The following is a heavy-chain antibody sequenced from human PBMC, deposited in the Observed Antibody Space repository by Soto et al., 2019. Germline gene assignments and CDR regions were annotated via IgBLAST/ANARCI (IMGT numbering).Heavy chain of an antibody. Sequence: SVKVSCKASGFTFTSSAVQWVRQARGQRLEWIGWIVVGSGNANYAQKFQERVTITRDMSTSTAYMELSSLRSEDTAVYYCAAERSRYYFDYWGQGTLVTVSS. V-gene: IGHV1-58*01. CDR1: GFTFTSSA. J-gene: IGHJ4*02. CDR2: IVVGSGNA. D-gene: IGHD6-13*01. CDR3: AAERSRYYFDY.